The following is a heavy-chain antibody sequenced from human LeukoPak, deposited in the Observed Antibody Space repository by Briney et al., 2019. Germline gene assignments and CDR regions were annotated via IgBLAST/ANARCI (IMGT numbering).Heavy chain of an antibody. CDR1: AFTFSSYS. Sequence: GGSLRLSCAASAFTFSSYSMNWVRQAPGKGLEWVSSISSSSSYIYYADSVKGRFTISRDNAKNSLYLQMNSLRAEDTAVYYCARDSPYGDFFDYWGQGTLVTVSS. V-gene: IGHV3-21*01. J-gene: IGHJ4*02. D-gene: IGHD4-17*01. CDR3: ARDSPYGDFFDY. CDR2: ISSSSSYI.